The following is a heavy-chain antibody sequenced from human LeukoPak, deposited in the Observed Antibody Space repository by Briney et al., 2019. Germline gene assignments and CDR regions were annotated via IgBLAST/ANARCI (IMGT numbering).Heavy chain of an antibody. J-gene: IGHJ4*02. V-gene: IGHV1-69*04. Sequence: ASVKVSCKASGGTFSSYAISWARQAPGQGLEWMGRIIPILGIANYAQKFQGRVTITADKSTSTAYMELSSLRSEDTAVYYCARDQSGERRPMVRGVILVYWGQGTLVTVSS. CDR3: ARDQSGERRPMVRGVILVY. CDR2: IIPILGIA. D-gene: IGHD3-10*01. CDR1: GGTFSSYA.